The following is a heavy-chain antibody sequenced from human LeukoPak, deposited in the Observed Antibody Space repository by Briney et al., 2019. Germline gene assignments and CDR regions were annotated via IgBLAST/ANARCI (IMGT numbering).Heavy chain of an antibody. CDR1: GFTVSSNY. J-gene: IGHJ4*02. CDR3: ARAAYASSPDY. CDR2: ISPSSGDI. D-gene: IGHD6-13*01. Sequence: GGSLRLSCAASGFTVSSNYMTWVRQAPGKGLEWVSYISPSSGDIYYADSVKGRFTISRDNGKNSLYLQVNSLRDEDTAVYYCARAAYASSPDYWGQGALVTVSS. V-gene: IGHV3-48*02.